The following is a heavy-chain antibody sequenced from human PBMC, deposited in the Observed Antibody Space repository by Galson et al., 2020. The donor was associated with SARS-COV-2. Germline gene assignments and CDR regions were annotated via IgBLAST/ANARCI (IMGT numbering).Heavy chain of an antibody. CDR2: ISSSSSTI. Sequence: GGSLRLSCAASGFTFSSYSMNWVRQAPGKGLEWVSYISSSSSTIYYADSVKGRFTISRDNAKNSLYLQMNSLRAEDTAVYYCARDRVLRYFDWSGVSSFDYWGQGTLVTVSS. CDR3: ARDRVLRYFDWSGVSSFDY. D-gene: IGHD3-9*01. J-gene: IGHJ4*02. CDR1: GFTFSSYS. V-gene: IGHV3-48*01.